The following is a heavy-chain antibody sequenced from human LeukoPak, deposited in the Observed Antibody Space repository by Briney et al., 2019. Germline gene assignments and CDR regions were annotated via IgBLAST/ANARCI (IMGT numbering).Heavy chain of an antibody. V-gene: IGHV2-5*01. CDR3: AHRSVAVRPTFFWFDP. J-gene: IGHJ5*02. Sequence: SGPTLMNPTQTLTLTCTCSGFSLSTSGVGVGWIRQPPGKALECLALIYWNDDKRHNPSLENRLTITRDTSKNQVVLTLTNMDPVDTATYYCAHRSVAVRPTFFWFDPWGQGTLVTVSS. CDR1: GFSLSTSGVG. CDR2: IYWNDDK. D-gene: IGHD6-6*01.